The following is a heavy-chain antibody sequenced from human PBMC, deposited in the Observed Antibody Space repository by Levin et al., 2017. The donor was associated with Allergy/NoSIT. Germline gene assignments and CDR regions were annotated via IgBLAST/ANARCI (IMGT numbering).Heavy chain of an antibody. CDR3: IRFGFRDGHYY. CDR2: IRSKANSYAT. CDR1: GFTFSASG. V-gene: IGHV3-73*01. Sequence: GESLKISCTPSGFTFSASGIHWVRQASGQGLEWVGRIRSKANSYATAYAASVKGRFTISRDDSKNTAYLQMNSLKTEDTAMYYCIRFGFRDGHYYWGQGALVTVSS. J-gene: IGHJ4*02. D-gene: IGHD5-24*01.